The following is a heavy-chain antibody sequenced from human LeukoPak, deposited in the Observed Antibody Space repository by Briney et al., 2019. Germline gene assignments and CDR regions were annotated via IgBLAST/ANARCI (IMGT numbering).Heavy chain of an antibody. CDR2: IKQDGRDK. V-gene: IGHV3-7*01. CDR3: ARGGAKGSFDY. Sequence: GGSLRLSCAASGFTFSNYGMHWVRQAPGKGLEWVANIKQDGRDKYYVASVKGRFTISRDNVKNSLYLQMNSLRVEDTSVYYCARGGAKGSFDYWGQGTLVTVSS. CDR1: GFTFSNYG. J-gene: IGHJ4*02.